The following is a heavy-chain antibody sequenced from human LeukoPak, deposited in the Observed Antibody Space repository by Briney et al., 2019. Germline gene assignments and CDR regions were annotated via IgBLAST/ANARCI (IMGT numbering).Heavy chain of an antibody. CDR1: GYTFTGYY. V-gene: IGHV1-2*02. CDR2: INPNSGGT. Sequence: ASVKVSCKASGYTFTGYYMHWVRQAPGQGLEWMGWINPNSGGTNYAQKFQGRVTMTRDTSISTAYMELSRLRSDDTAVYYCARGLWLYYDSSAYYSTHFDYWGQGTLVTVSS. D-gene: IGHD3-22*01. CDR3: ARGLWLYYDSSAYYSTHFDY. J-gene: IGHJ4*02.